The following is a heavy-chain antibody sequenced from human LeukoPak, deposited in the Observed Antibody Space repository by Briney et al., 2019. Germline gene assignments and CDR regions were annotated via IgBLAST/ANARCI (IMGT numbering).Heavy chain of an antibody. Sequence: QSGGSLRLSCAASGFTFSSYWMSWVRQAPGKGLEWVANIKQDGSEKYYVDSVKGRFTISRDNAKNSLYLQMNSLRAEDTAVYYCARAWYYGSGSYGDYWGQGTLVTVSS. CDR3: ARAWYYGSGSYGDY. CDR1: GFTFSSYW. CDR2: IKQDGSEK. J-gene: IGHJ4*02. V-gene: IGHV3-7*01. D-gene: IGHD3-10*01.